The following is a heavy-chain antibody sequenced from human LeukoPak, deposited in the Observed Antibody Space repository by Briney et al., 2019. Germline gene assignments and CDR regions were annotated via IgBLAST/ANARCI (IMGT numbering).Heavy chain of an antibody. J-gene: IGHJ4*02. Sequence: PGGSLRLSCAVYGFTVSNSHMNWVRQAPGKGLGWVSIIYSGGSTYYADSVKGRFTISRDNSKNTLSLQMNSLRVEDTAVYYCARGGSGSYYNPGDYWGQGTLVTVSS. CDR3: ARGGSGSYYNPGDY. CDR2: IYSGGST. D-gene: IGHD3-10*01. CDR1: GFTVSNSH. V-gene: IGHV3-66*01.